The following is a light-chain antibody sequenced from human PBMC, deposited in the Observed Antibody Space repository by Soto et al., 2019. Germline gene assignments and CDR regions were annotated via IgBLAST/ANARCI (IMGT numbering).Light chain of an antibody. CDR3: QQRSNWPIT. Sequence: VLTQSPDTLSLSPGERATLSCRASQSVGSSSLGWYQQKPGQAPRLLIYDVSNRATGIPARFSGSGSGTDFTLTISSLEPEDFAVYYCQQRSNWPITFGQGTRLEIK. CDR2: DVS. V-gene: IGKV3D-20*02. CDR1: QSVGSSS. J-gene: IGKJ5*01.